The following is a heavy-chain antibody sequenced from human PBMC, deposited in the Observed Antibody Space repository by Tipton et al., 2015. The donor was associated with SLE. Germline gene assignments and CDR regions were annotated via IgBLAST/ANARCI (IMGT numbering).Heavy chain of an antibody. D-gene: IGHD6-13*01. CDR2: INQSGNT. Sequence: LRLSCTVSGGSISSYYWSWIRQPPGKGLEWIGEINQSGNTDYKSSLKSRVTISVDRSKNQFSLKLSSVTAADTAVYYCARGLGLLRQPLSYWGQGTLVTVSS. CDR3: ARGLGLLRQPLSY. V-gene: IGHV4-34*01. CDR1: GGSISSYY. J-gene: IGHJ4*02.